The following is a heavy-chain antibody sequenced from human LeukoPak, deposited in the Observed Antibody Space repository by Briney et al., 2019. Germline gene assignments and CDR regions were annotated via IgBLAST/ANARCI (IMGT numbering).Heavy chain of an antibody. CDR3: ARDLGLQLERRYYYYYYGMDV. CDR1: GGTFSSYA. D-gene: IGHD1-1*01. CDR2: IIPIFGTA. Sequence: ASVKVSCKASGGTFSSYAISWVRQAPGQGLEWMGGIIPIFGTANYAQKFQGRVTITADESTSTAYMELSSLRSEDTAVYYCARDLGLQLERRYYYYYYGMDVWGQGTTATVSS. V-gene: IGHV1-69*13. J-gene: IGHJ6*02.